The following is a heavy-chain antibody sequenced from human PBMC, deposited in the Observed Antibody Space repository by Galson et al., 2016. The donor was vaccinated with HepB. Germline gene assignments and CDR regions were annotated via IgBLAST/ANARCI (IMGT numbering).Heavy chain of an antibody. Sequence: SLRLSCATSGFTFTRYNMNWVRQAPGKGLEWVSSISSGSSYIYYADSVKGRFTISRDNVKKSLYLQMNSLRPEDTAVYYCARVREQQLLGAFDIWGQGTMVTVSS. J-gene: IGHJ3*02. V-gene: IGHV3-21*01. CDR2: ISSGSSYI. D-gene: IGHD6-13*01. CDR1: GFTFTRYN. CDR3: ARVREQQLLGAFDI.